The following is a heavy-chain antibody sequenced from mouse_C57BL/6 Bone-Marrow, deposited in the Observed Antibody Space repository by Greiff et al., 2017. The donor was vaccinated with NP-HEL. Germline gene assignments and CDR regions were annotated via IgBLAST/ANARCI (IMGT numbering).Heavy chain of an antibody. D-gene: IGHD1-1*01. J-gene: IGHJ2*01. Sequence: EVQLVESGGDLVKPGGSLKLSCAASGFTFSSYGMSWVRQTPDKRLEWVATISSGGSYTYYPDRVKGRFTISRDNAKNTLYLQMSSLKSEDTAMYYCARRRGLYYYGSSYYFDYWGQGTTLTVSS. CDR1: GFTFSSYG. CDR3: ARRRGLYYYGSSYYFDY. V-gene: IGHV5-6*01. CDR2: ISSGGSYT.